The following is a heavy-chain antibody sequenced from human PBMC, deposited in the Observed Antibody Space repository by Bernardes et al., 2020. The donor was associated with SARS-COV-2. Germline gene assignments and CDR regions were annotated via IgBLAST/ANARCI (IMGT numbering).Heavy chain of an antibody. V-gene: IGHV1-18*01. D-gene: IGHD4-17*01. Sequence: ASMKVSCKASGYTFTSYGISWVRQAPGQGLEWMGWISAYNGNTNYAQKLQGRVTMTTDTSTSTAYMELRSLRSDDTAVYYCASTPLYGDYAPDRLDYWGQGTLVTVSS. CDR1: GYTFTSYG. CDR2: ISAYNGNT. CDR3: ASTPLYGDYAPDRLDY. J-gene: IGHJ4*02.